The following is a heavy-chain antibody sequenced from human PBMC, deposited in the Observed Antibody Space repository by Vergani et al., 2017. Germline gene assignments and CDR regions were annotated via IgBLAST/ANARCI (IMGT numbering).Heavy chain of an antibody. CDR1: GGSISSGSYY. J-gene: IGHJ1*01. CDR2: IYTSGST. CDR3: AREVGAEYFQH. Sequence: QVQLQESGPGLVKPSQTLSLTCTVSGGSISSGSYYWSWIRQPAGKGLEWIGRIYTSGSTNYNPSLKSRVTISVDTSKNQFSLKLSSVTAADTAVYYCAREVGAEYFQHWGQGTLVTVSS. V-gene: IGHV4-61*02. D-gene: IGHD2-15*01.